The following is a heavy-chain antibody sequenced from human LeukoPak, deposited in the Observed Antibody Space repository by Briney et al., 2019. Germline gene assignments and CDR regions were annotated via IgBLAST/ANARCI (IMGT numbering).Heavy chain of an antibody. CDR2: ISYDGSDK. CDR1: GFTFSTYA. Sequence: GGSLRLSCAASGFTFSTYAMHWVRQAPGKGLEWVALISYDGSDKFYTASVEGRFTISRDTSKNTLYLQMNSLRADDTAIYYCARDYYYGSGSPPGDTFDIWGQGTMVTVSS. J-gene: IGHJ3*02. V-gene: IGHV3-30-3*01. D-gene: IGHD3-10*01. CDR3: ARDYYYGSGSPPGDTFDI.